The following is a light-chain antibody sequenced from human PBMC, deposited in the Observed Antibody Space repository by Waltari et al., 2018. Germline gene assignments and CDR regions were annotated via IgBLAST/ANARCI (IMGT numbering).Light chain of an antibody. CDR2: EGS. J-gene: IGLJ2*01. V-gene: IGLV2-23*01. CDR1: SIDVGSYNL. Sequence: QSALTQPASVSGSPGQSITIPCTGTSIDVGSYNLVSWYQQHPGKAPKLMIYEGSKRPSGVSNRFSGSKSGNTASLTISGLQAEDEADYYCCSYAGSSTHVVFGGGTKLTVL. CDR3: CSYAGSSTHVV.